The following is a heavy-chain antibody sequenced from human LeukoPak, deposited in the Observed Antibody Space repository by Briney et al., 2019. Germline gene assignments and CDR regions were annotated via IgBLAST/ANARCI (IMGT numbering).Heavy chain of an antibody. Sequence: SETLSLTCTVSGYSTSSYRYWGWIRQPPGKGLEWIGSMYHSGSTYKNPSLTSRVTISVDTSKNQFSLRLSSVTAADTAVYYCVDLPGYWGQGTLVTVSS. J-gene: IGHJ4*02. V-gene: IGHV4-38-2*02. CDR1: GYSTSSYRY. D-gene: IGHD5/OR15-5a*01. CDR2: MYHSGST. CDR3: VDLPGY.